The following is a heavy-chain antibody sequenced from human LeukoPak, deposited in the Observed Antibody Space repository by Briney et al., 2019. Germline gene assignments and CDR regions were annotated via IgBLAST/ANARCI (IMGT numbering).Heavy chain of an antibody. CDR1: GGSISSYY. D-gene: IGHD2-2*02. Sequence: NTSETLSLTCTVSGGSISSYYWSWIRQPPGKGLEWIGYIYYSGSTNYNPSLKSRVTISVDTSKNQFSLKLSSVTAADTAVYYCAGTTLYCSSTSCYIGNFDYWGQGTLVTVSS. J-gene: IGHJ4*02. V-gene: IGHV4-59*01. CDR2: IYYSGST. CDR3: AGTTLYCSSTSCYIGNFDY.